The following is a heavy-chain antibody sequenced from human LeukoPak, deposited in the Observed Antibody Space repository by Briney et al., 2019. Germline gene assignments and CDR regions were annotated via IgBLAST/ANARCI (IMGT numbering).Heavy chain of an antibody. J-gene: IGHJ4*02. CDR3: AKDGRLYDSSAFDD. D-gene: IGHD3-22*01. CDR2: IGGSGGRT. CDR1: GLTFSSHW. Sequence: GGSLRLSCAASGLTFSSHWMHWVRQAPGKGLEWVSVIGGSGGRTYYADSVKGRFTISRDNSKNTLFLHMNSLRAEDTAVYYCAKDGRLYDSSAFDDWGQGTLVTVSS. V-gene: IGHV3-23*01.